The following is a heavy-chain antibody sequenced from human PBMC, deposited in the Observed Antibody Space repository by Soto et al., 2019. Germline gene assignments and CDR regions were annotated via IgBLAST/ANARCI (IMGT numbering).Heavy chain of an antibody. CDR3: ARNYYDSSGYYPHPDAFDI. D-gene: IGHD3-22*01. Sequence: GASLKISCKGSGYSFTTYWIGWVRQMPGKGLEWMGIIYPADSDTRYSPSFQGQVAISADKSISTAYLPWSSLKASDTAIYYCARNYYDSSGYYPHPDAFDIWGQGTMVTVSS. V-gene: IGHV5-51*01. CDR1: GYSFTTYW. J-gene: IGHJ3*02. CDR2: IYPADSDT.